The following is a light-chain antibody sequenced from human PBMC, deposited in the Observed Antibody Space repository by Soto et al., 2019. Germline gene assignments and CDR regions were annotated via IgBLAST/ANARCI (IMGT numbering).Light chain of an antibody. CDR3: QKYDSAPLT. V-gene: IGKV1-27*01. Sequence: DIQMTQSPSSLSASVGDRVTISCRASQGIYNYVAWYQQKPGEVPELLIYAASTLQSGVPSRFSGSGSGTAFTLTISSLQPEGVATYYCQKYDSAPLTFGGGTKVEIK. CDR1: QGIYNY. J-gene: IGKJ4*01. CDR2: AAS.